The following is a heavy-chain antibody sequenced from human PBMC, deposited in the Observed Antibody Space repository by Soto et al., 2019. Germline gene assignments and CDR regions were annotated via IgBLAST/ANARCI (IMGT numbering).Heavy chain of an antibody. CDR2: ISGSGGSS. Sequence: EVLLLESGGGLAQPGGSLRLSCAASGFIFSDYALSWVRQAPGRGLEWVSSISGSGGSSYYVGSVKGRFTISRDNSKNKLYLQMDSLRGEDTAVYYCAKDLDNLTGYFDYWGQGTLVTVSS. V-gene: IGHV3-23*01. D-gene: IGHD3-9*01. CDR1: GFIFSDYA. J-gene: IGHJ4*02. CDR3: AKDLDNLTGYFDY.